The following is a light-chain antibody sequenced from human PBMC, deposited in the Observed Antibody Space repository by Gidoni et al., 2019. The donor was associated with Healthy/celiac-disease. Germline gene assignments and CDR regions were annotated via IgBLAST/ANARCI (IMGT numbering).Light chain of an antibody. J-gene: IGKJ1*01. CDR1: QCVSSY. V-gene: IGKV3-11*01. CDR2: DAS. CDR3: QQRSNWPT. Sequence: EIVLTQSPATLALSPGERATLSCRASQCVSSYLAWYQQKPGQAPRLLIDDASNRATVIPAMFSGSGSGTDFTLTISSLDPEDFAVYYCQQRSNWPTFGQGTKVEIK.